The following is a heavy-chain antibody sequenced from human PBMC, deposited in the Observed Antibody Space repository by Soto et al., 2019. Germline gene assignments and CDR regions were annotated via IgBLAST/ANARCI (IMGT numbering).Heavy chain of an antibody. J-gene: IGHJ4*02. CDR3: ARGGDAWQEPSVNDY. Sequence: QVQLVESGGGVVQPGRSLRLSCAASGFTFSSYGMHWVRRAPGKGLEWVAVIWYDGSNKYYAGSVKGRLTFSRDNSKNTLYRQMNSLRAEDTAVYYCARGGDAWQEPSVNDYWGQGTLVTVSS. D-gene: IGHD2-21*02. CDR2: IWYDGSNK. CDR1: GFTFSSYG. V-gene: IGHV3-33*01.